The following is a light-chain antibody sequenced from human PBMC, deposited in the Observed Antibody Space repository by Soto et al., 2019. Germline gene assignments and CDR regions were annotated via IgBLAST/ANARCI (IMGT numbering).Light chain of an antibody. J-gene: IGKJ2*01. CDR3: QQYGSSPNT. CDR1: QSVSSSY. CDR2: GAS. V-gene: IGKV3-20*01. Sequence: EIVLTQSPGTLSLSPGDSATLSCRASQSVSSSYLAWYQQKPGQAPRLLIYGASSRATGIPDRFSGSGSGTDVTLIINRLEPEDFAVYYCQQYGSSPNTFGQGTKVEIE.